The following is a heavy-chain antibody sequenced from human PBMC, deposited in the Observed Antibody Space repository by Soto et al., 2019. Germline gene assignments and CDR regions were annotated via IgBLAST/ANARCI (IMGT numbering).Heavy chain of an antibody. D-gene: IGHD2-15*01. CDR2: IYYSGST. Sequence: SETLSLTCTVSGGSISSSSYYWGWIRQPPGKGLEWVGSIYYSGSTYYNPSLKSRVNISVDTSKNQFSRKLRSVTAAVTAVYYCTRLDGVGMTFDYWGQGTLVTVSS. V-gene: IGHV4-39*01. J-gene: IGHJ4*02. CDR3: TRLDGVGMTFDY. CDR1: GGSISSSSYY.